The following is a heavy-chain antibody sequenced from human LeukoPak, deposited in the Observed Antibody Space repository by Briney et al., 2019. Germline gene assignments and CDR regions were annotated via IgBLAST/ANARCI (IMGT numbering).Heavy chain of an antibody. Sequence: SVKVSCKASGGTFSSYTISWVRQAPGQGLEWMGRIIPILGIANYAQTFQGRVTITADKSTSTAYMELSSLRSEDTAVYYCAREPRYSYGGRPNDAFDIWGQGTMVTVSS. CDR1: GGTFSSYT. J-gene: IGHJ3*02. CDR2: IIPILGIA. CDR3: AREPRYSYGGRPNDAFDI. V-gene: IGHV1-69*04. D-gene: IGHD1-26*01.